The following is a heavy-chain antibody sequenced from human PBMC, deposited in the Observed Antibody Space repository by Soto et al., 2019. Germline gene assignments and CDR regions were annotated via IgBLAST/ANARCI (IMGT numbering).Heavy chain of an antibody. CDR3: ARVDYGDHLPDY. CDR1: GGSISSGGYY. Sequence: SETLSLTCTVSGGSISSGGYYWSWIRQHPGKGLEWIGYIYYSGSTYYNPSLKSRVTISVDTSKNQFSLELSSVTAADTAVYYCARVDYGDHLPDYWGQGTLVTVSS. D-gene: IGHD4-17*01. V-gene: IGHV4-31*03. J-gene: IGHJ4*02. CDR2: IYYSGST.